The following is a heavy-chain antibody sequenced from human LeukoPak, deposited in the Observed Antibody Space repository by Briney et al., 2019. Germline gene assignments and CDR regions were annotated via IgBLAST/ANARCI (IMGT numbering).Heavy chain of an antibody. D-gene: IGHD3-3*01. CDR3: AREKRITIFGVVQYYMDV. Sequence: GSLRLSCAASGFTFDDYGMSWVRQAPGKGLEWVSGINWNGGSTGYADSVKGRFTISRDNAKNSLYLQMNSLRAEDTALYYCAREKRITIFGVVQYYMDVWGKGTTVTVSS. CDR1: GFTFDDYG. J-gene: IGHJ6*03. V-gene: IGHV3-20*04. CDR2: INWNGGST.